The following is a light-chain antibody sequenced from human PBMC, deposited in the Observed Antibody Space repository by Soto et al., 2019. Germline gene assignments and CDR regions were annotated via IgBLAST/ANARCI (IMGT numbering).Light chain of an antibody. J-gene: IGLJ2*01. CDR3: SSYTTRSTPVR. V-gene: IGLV2-14*01. CDR2: EVS. CDR1: SRDFGAYHY. Sequence: QSALTQPASVSGSPGQSITISCIGTSRDFGAYHYVSWYQHHPGKAPKLMISEVSNRPSGVSYRFSGSKSGNTASLTISGLQAEEEADYDCSSYTTRSTPVRFGGGTKLTVL.